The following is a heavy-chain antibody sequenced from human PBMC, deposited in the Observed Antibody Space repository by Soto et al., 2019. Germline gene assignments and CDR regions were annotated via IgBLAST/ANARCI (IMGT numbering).Heavy chain of an antibody. D-gene: IGHD3-9*01. CDR3: AKESDDILTGPPWVWYFDL. Sequence: QVQLQQWGAGPLRPLETLSLTCGVSGGSFSGYYWAWIRQSPGKGLEWIGEINDRGSINYNPSLQSRVSIPVDKWKNDYSLNLRSVTAADRAVYYFAKESDDILTGPPWVWYFDLWGRGTLVTVSS. V-gene: IGHV4-34*01. J-gene: IGHJ2*01. CDR2: INDRGSI. CDR1: GGSFSGYY.